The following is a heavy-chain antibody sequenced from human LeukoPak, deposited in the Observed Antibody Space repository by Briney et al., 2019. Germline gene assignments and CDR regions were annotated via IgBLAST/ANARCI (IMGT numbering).Heavy chain of an antibody. CDR2: IYYSGST. Sequence: SETLSLTCAVSGDSISSSSYYWGWVRQPPGKGLEWIGIIYYSGSTYYNPSLKSRVTISVDTSKSHSSLKLSSVSAADTALYYCARSHSSTWYIGWFDPWGQGTLVTVSS. D-gene: IGHD6-13*01. J-gene: IGHJ5*02. CDR1: GDSISSSSYY. V-gene: IGHV4-39*02. CDR3: ARSHSSTWYIGWFDP.